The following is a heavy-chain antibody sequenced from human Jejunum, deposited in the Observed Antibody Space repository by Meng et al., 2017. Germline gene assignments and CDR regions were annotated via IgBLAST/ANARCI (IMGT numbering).Heavy chain of an antibody. V-gene: IGHV3-21*01. D-gene: IGHD5-12*01. J-gene: IGHJ4*02. CDR2: ISTAGNYI. CDR3: VRNSGWFDF. Sequence: EVQMVESGWGLVEPGVHLRLSCAASVFPFSDYTMALVRQAPGKGLDWVSSISTAGNYIYYADSLKGRSTISRDNAKNSLYLEMNTLTAEDTAVYYCVRNSGWFDFWGQGALVTVSS. CDR1: VFPFSDYT.